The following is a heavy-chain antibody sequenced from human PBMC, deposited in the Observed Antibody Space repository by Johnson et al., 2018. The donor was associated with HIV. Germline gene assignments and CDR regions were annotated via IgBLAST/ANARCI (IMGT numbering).Heavy chain of an antibody. CDR2: ISYDGSNK. Sequence: QMQLVESGGGVVQPGRSLRLSCAASGFTFSSYAMHWVRQAPGKGLEWVAVISYDGSNKYYADSVKGRFTISRDNSKNTLYLQMNSLRAEDTAVYYCAKDWSVLEWLSLHAFDIWGQGTMVTVSS. CDR1: GFTFSSYA. V-gene: IGHV3-30-3*02. CDR3: AKDWSVLEWLSLHAFDI. J-gene: IGHJ3*02. D-gene: IGHD3-3*01.